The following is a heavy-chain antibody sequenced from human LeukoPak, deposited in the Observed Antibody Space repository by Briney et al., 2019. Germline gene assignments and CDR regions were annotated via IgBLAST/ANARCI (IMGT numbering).Heavy chain of an antibody. Sequence: GGSLRLPCVASGFICGNFWMTWVRQAPGKGLEWVANIKQDGSEKYYVDSVKGRFTISRDNAKNSLYLQMNSLRAEDTAVYYCARDDLRLRGGTTWGQGTLVTVSS. J-gene: IGHJ5*02. CDR1: GFICGNFW. V-gene: IGHV3-7*03. CDR3: ARDDLRLRGGTT. CDR2: IKQDGSEK. D-gene: IGHD1-14*01.